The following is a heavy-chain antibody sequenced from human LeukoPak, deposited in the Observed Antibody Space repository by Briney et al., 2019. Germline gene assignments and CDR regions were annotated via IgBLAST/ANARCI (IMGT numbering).Heavy chain of an antibody. V-gene: IGHV3-11*04. CDR1: GFTFSDYY. CDR3: ARDRGAYCGGDCYSGDFDY. Sequence: GGSLRLSCAASGFTFSDYYMSWIRQAPGKGLEWVSYISSSGSTIYYADSVKGRFTISRENAKNSLYLQMNSLRAADTAVYYCARDRGAYCGGDCYSGDFDYWGQGTLVTLSS. D-gene: IGHD2-21*01. J-gene: IGHJ4*02. CDR2: ISSSGSTI.